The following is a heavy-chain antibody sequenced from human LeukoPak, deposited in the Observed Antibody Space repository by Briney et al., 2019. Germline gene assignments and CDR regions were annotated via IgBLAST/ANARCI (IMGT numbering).Heavy chain of an antibody. D-gene: IGHD2-2*01. Sequence: GRSLRLSCAASGFTFSSYGMHWVRQAPGKGLEWVAVIWYDGSNKYYADSVKGRFTISRDNSKNTLYLQMNSLRAEDTAVYYCARPYCSSTSCLIGDAFDIWGQGTMITVSS. J-gene: IGHJ3*02. V-gene: IGHV3-33*01. CDR2: IWYDGSNK. CDR3: ARPYCSSTSCLIGDAFDI. CDR1: GFTFSSYG.